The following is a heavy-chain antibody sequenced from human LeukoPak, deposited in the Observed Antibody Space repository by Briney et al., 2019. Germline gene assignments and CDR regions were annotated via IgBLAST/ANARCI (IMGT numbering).Heavy chain of an antibody. CDR1: GGSISSYY. Sequence: SETLSLTCTVSGGSISSYYWSWIRQPAGKGLEWIGRIYSSGSTNYKPSLKSRVTMSVDTSKNQFSLKLSSVTAADTAVYYCARGLSKYCSDGSCNRGVIVWGKGTTVTVSS. D-gene: IGHD2-15*01. CDR2: IYSSGST. V-gene: IGHV4-4*07. J-gene: IGHJ6*04. CDR3: ARGLSKYCSDGSCNRGVIV.